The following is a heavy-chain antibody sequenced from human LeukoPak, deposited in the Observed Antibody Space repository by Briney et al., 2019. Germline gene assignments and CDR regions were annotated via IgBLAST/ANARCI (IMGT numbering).Heavy chain of an antibody. V-gene: IGHV3-48*03. CDR3: ARESVLDLLDY. D-gene: IGHD5/OR15-5a*01. CDR1: GFTFSSYE. J-gene: IGHJ4*02. CDR2: ISSSGSTI. Sequence: GGSLRLSCAASGFTFSSYEMNWVRQAPGKGLEWVSNISSSGSTIYYADSVKGRFTISRDNAKNSLYLQMNSLRAEDTAVYYCARESVLDLLDYWGQGTLVTVSS.